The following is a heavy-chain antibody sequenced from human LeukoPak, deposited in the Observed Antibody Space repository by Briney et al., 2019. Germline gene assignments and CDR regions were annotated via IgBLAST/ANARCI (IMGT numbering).Heavy chain of an antibody. Sequence: ASVKVSCKASGYTFTSYGISWVRRAPGQGLEWMAWISAYNGNTNYAQKLQGRVTMTTDTSTSTAYMELRSLRSDDTAVYYCASGYCSSTSCYTGSTVNYDYWGQGTLVTVSS. CDR2: ISAYNGNT. CDR1: GYTFTSYG. V-gene: IGHV1-18*01. CDR3: ASGYCSSTSCYTGSTVNYDY. D-gene: IGHD2-2*02. J-gene: IGHJ4*02.